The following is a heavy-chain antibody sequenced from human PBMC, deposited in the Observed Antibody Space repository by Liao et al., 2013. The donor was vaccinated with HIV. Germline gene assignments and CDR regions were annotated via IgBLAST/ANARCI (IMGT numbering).Heavy chain of an antibody. V-gene: IGHV4-61*02. D-gene: IGHD3-22*01. J-gene: IGHJ4*02. CDR1: GDLIRRDNYY. Sequence: QVRLQESGPGLVKPSQTLSLTCTVSGDLIRRDNYYWTWIRQPAGKGLEWIGHIYTGMSTTGTTNYNPSLKSRVTISVDTSKNQFSLKLSSVTAADTAVYYCARGWRESSGYYYPFVYWGQGTLVTVSS. CDR2: IYTGMSTTGTT. CDR3: ARGWRESSGYYYPFVY.